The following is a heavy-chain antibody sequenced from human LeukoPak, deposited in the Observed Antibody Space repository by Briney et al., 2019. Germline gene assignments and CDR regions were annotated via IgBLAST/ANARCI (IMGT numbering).Heavy chain of an antibody. V-gene: IGHV3-66*01. Sequence: PGGSLRLSCAASGFTVSSNYMTWVRQAPGKGLEWVSIIYTGGTTYYADSVKGRFTISRDNAKNSVYLQMNSLRADDTAVYYCARDWSPNWFDPWGQGTPVTVSS. CDR3: ARDWSPNWFDP. CDR1: GFTVSSNY. CDR2: IYTGGTT. J-gene: IGHJ5*02.